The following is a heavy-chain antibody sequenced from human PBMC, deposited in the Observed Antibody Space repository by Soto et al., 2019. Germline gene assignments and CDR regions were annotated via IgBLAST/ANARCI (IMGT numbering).Heavy chain of an antibody. V-gene: IGHV1-18*01. CDR1: GYTFTSYG. D-gene: IGHD3-10*01. J-gene: IGHJ5*02. Sequence: ASVKVSCKASGYTFTSYGISWVRQAPGQGLEWMGWISAYNGNTNYAQKLQGRVTMTTGTSTSTAYMELRSLRSDDTAVYYCARGAYYGPGNGWFDPWGQGTLVTVSS. CDR2: ISAYNGNT. CDR3: ARGAYYGPGNGWFDP.